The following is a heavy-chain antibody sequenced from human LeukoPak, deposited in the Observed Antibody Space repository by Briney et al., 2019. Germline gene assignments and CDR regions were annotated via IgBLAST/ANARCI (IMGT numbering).Heavy chain of an antibody. CDR3: AKDYSSGWQFDY. J-gene: IGHJ4*02. D-gene: IGHD6-19*01. CDR2: ISGSGGST. CDR1: GFTFSSYA. V-gene: IGHV3-23*01. Sequence: GGSLRLSCAASGFTFSSYAMSRVRQAPGKGLEWVSAISGSGGSTYYADSVKGRFTISRDNSKNTLYLQMNSLRAEDTAVYYCAKDYSSGWQFDYWGQGTLVTVSS.